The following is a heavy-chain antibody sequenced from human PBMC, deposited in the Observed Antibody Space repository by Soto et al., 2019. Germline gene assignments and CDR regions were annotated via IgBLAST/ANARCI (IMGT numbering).Heavy chain of an antibody. CDR1: GFTFSSYA. CDR3: ARDRSWQQLVWYYYYGMDV. Sequence: LRLSFAASGFTFSSYAMHWVRQAPGKGLEWVAVISYDGSNKYYADSVKGRFTISRDNSKNTLYLQMNSLRAEDTAVYYCARDRSWQQLVWYYYYGMDVWGQGTTVTVSS. D-gene: IGHD6-13*01. V-gene: IGHV3-30-3*01. CDR2: ISYDGSNK. J-gene: IGHJ6*02.